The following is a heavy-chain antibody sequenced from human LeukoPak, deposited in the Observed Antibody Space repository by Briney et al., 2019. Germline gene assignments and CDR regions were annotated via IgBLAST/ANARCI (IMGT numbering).Heavy chain of an antibody. J-gene: IGHJ5*02. Sequence: PSETLSLTCTVSGYSISSGYYWGWIRQPPGKGLEWIGSIYHSGSTYYNPSLKSRVTMSVDTSKNQFSLKLSSVTAADTAVYYCARALQNIGNWFDPWGQGTLVTVSS. D-gene: IGHD2/OR15-2a*01. CDR1: GYSISSGYY. V-gene: IGHV4-38-2*02. CDR3: ARALQNIGNWFDP. CDR2: IYHSGST.